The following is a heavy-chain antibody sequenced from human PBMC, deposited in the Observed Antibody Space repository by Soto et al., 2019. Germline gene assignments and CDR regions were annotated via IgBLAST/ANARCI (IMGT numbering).Heavy chain of an antibody. CDR3: ARAITMVRGGIDVTEYHHMDV. CDR2: ISSDSRNI. CDR1: GFTFSNFG. D-gene: IGHD3-10*01. Sequence: GGSLRLSCAASGFTFSNFGMTWVRQAPGKGLEWISYISSDSRNIYGADSVKGRFTVSRDNAKTSLWLQMNSLRAEDTAVYYCARAITMVRGGIDVTEYHHMDVWGKGTTVTVSS. V-gene: IGHV3-48*04. J-gene: IGHJ6*03.